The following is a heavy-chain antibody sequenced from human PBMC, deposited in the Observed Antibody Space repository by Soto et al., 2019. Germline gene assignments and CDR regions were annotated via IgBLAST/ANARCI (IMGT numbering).Heavy chain of an antibody. Sequence: GGSLRLSCAASGFTFSSYSMNWVRQAPGKGLEWVSSISSSSSYIYYADSVKGRFTISRDNAKNSLYLQMNSLRAEDTAVYYCARDPPRYGTHYYYYYMDVWGKGTTVTVSS. CDR3: ARDPPRYGTHYYYYYMDV. J-gene: IGHJ6*03. V-gene: IGHV3-21*01. D-gene: IGHD3-16*01. CDR2: ISSSSSYI. CDR1: GFTFSSYS.